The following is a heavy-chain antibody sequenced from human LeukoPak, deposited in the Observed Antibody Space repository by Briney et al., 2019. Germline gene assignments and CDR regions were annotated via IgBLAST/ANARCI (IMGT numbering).Heavy chain of an antibody. V-gene: IGHV4-59*13. Sequence: SETLSLTCTVSGGSISSYYGSWIPQPPGKGLEGIGYIYYSGSTNYNPSLKSRVTISVDTSKHQFSQKLSSVTAADAAVYYCARAASGSYYEVNYWGQGTLVTVSS. CDR3: ARAASGSYYEVNY. J-gene: IGHJ4*02. D-gene: IGHD1-26*01. CDR2: IYYSGST. CDR1: GGSISSYY.